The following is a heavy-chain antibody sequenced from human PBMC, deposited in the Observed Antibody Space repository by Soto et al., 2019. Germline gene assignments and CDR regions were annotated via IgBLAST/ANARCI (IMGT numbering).Heavy chain of an antibody. J-gene: IGHJ4*02. CDR3: AYRRYSYGHSPFDY. D-gene: IGHD3-10*01. Sequence: QITLKESGPTLAKPTQTLTLTCTFSGFSLTTSGVGVGWIRQPSGKALEWLALIYWDDDERYRPSLWSRLTVTKATSKNQLVLQMTNMDPVDTATYYGAYRRYSYGHSPFDYWGMGNLVTVSS. CDR1: GFSLTTSGVG. CDR2: IYWDDDE. V-gene: IGHV2-5*02.